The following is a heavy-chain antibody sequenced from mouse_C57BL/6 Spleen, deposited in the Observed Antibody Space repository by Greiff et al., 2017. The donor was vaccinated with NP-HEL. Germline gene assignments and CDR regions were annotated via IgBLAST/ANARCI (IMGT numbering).Heavy chain of an antibody. CDR3: ARSPDYYGSSSYYFDY. CDR1: GYTFTSYW. Sequence: QVQLQQPGAELVKPGASVKLCCKASGYTFTSYWMHWVKQRPGQGLEWIGMIHPNSGSTNYNEKFKSKATLTVDKSSSTAYMQLSSLTSEDSAVYYCARSPDYYGSSSYYFDYWGQGTTLTVSS. CDR2: IHPNSGST. D-gene: IGHD1-1*01. V-gene: IGHV1-64*01. J-gene: IGHJ2*01.